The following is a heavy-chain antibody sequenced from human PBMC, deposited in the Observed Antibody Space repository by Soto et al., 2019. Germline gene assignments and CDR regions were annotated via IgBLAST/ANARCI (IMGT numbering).Heavy chain of an antibody. V-gene: IGHV3-30*18. CDR1: GFTFSNYG. Sequence: DLEESGGGVVQPGRSLRLSCAASGFTFSNYGMHWVRQAPGKGLEWMAIISYDGSIKYCADSVKGRFTISRDNSKNTLYLQMNSLRTEDTAVYYCAKGSSYRSGWISSMFDYWGQGTLVTVSS. CDR2: ISYDGSIK. D-gene: IGHD6-19*01. CDR3: AKGSSYRSGWISSMFDY. J-gene: IGHJ4*02.